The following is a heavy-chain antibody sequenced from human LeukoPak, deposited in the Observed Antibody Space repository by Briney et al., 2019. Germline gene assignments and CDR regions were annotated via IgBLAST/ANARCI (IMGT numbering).Heavy chain of an antibody. CDR2: INTRTDGATT. D-gene: IGHD3-9*01. CDR3: TTVFWYYFNN. J-gene: IGHJ4*02. V-gene: IGHV3-15*01. Sequence: GGSLRLSCAGSGFVFSGTWLNWVRQAPGQGLEWVGRINTRTDGATTTYAAPVKGRFTISRDDSKSTLYLEMNSLKTEETAVYYCTTVFWYYFNNWGQGTLVTVSS. CDR1: GFVFSGTW.